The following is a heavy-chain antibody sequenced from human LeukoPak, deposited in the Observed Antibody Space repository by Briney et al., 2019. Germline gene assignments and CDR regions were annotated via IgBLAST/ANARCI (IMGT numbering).Heavy chain of an antibody. CDR2: IYTSGSP. D-gene: IGHD4-17*01. CDR1: GGSISSGSYY. V-gene: IGHV4-61*02. Sequence: SETLSLTCTVSGGSISSGSYYWSWIRQPAGKGLEWIGRIYTSGSPNYNPSLKSRVIISVDTSKNQYSLKLSSVTAADTALYYCAREFDYGDSLFVWGKGTTVTVS. J-gene: IGHJ6*03. CDR3: AREFDYGDSLFV.